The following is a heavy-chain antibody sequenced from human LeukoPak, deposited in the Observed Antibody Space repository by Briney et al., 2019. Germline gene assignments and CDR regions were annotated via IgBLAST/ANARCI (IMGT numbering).Heavy chain of an antibody. V-gene: IGHV3-48*04. CDR3: ARDPNGDYIGTFDM. CDR1: GFTFHNYN. J-gene: IGHJ3*02. D-gene: IGHD4-17*01. CDR2: ISTSGKTI. Sequence: GGSLRLSCAASGFTFHNYNMNWVRQAPGKGLEWVSYISTSGKTIYYADSVKGRFTISRDNAKNSLYLQMNSLRVEDTAVYFCARDPNGDYIGTFDMWGRGTMVSVSS.